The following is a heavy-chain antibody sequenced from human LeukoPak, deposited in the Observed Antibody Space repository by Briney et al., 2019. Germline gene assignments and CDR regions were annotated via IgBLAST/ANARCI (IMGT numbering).Heavy chain of an antibody. J-gene: IGHJ4*02. V-gene: IGHV3-23*01. Sequence: GGSLRLSCAASGFTCIVSAMYWIGQAPGKGLEWVSVMNGRGDWTNHADSVKGRFTICRGNSKNTLYLQMNSLRVEDTPLYHCAKEWHLGGWGQGTLVTVSS. CDR1: GFTCIVSA. CDR2: MNGRGDWT. CDR3: AKEWHLGG. D-gene: IGHD1-26*01.